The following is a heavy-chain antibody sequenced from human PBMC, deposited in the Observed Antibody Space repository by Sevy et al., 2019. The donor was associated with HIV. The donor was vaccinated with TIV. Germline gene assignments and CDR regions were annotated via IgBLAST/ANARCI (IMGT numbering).Heavy chain of an antibody. CDR1: GYSFTSYW. J-gene: IGHJ6*02. CDR3: ARHVRDCSGGSCYSSYGMDV. V-gene: IGHV5-51*01. CDR2: IYPGDSDT. D-gene: IGHD2-15*01. Sequence: ESLKISCKGSGYSFTSYWIGWVRQMPGKGLEWMGIIYPGDSDTRYSPSFQGQVTISADKSISTAYLQWSSLKASDTAMYYCARHVRDCSGGSCYSSYGMDVWGQGTTVTVSS.